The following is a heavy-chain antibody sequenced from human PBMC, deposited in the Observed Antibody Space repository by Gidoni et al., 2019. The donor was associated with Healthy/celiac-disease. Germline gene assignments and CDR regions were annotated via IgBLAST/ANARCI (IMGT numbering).Heavy chain of an antibody. D-gene: IGHD6-19*01. Sequence: EVQLVESGGGLVQPGGSLRLSCAASGFTFSSYGMHWVRQGTGKGLGWVAAIGTAGDPYCPGSVKGRFTISRENAKNSLYLQMNSLRAGDTAVYYCARGTGIAVAGPFDYWGQGTLVTVSS. CDR2: IGTAGDP. CDR3: ARGTGIAVAGPFDY. CDR1: GFTFSSYG. V-gene: IGHV3-13*05. J-gene: IGHJ4*02.